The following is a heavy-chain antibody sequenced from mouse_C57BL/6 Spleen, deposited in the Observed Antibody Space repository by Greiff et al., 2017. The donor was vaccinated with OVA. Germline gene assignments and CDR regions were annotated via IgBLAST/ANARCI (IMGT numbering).Heavy chain of an antibody. CDR3: ARNLYGSSPYFDY. CDR1: GFSLSTSGMG. CDR2: IYWDDDK. J-gene: IGHJ2*01. V-gene: IGHV8-12*01. Sequence: QVTLKECGPGILQSSQTLSLTCSFSGFSLSTSGMGVSWIRQPSGKGLEWLAHIYWDDDKRYNPSLKSRLTISKDTSRNQVFLKITSVDTADTATYYCARNLYGSSPYFDYWGQGTTRTVSS. D-gene: IGHD1-1*01.